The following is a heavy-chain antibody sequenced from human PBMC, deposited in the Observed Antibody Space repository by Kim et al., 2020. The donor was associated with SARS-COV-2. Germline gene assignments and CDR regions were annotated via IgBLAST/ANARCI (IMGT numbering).Heavy chain of an antibody. CDR3: ARAGAYGDYVFGYYYYGMDV. D-gene: IGHD4-17*01. CDR1: GGSISSYY. CDR2: IYTSGST. V-gene: IGHV4-4*07. Sequence: SETLSLTCTVSGGSISSYYWSWIRQPAGKGLEWIGRIYTSGSTNYNPSLKSRVTMSVDTSKNQFSLKLSSVTAADTAVYYCARAGAYGDYVFGYYYYGMDVWGQGTTVTVSS. J-gene: IGHJ6*02.